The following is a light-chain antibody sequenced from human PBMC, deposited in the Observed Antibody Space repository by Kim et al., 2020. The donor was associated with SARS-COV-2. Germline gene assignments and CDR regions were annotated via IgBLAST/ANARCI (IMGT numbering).Light chain of an antibody. J-gene: IGLJ3*02. CDR2: GNS. CDR1: TSNHGAGYD. Sequence: RVTVSWPRRTSNHGAGYDVHCYQPLPGTAPKLLFYGNSNRPSGVPDRFSVSKSGTSASLAITGLQAEDEADYYCQSYDSSLSGWVFGGGTQLTVL. V-gene: IGLV1-40*01. CDR3: QSYDSSLSGWV.